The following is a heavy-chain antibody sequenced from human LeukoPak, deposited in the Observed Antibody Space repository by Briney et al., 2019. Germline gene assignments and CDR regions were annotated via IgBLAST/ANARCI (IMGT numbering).Heavy chain of an antibody. CDR3: ARATDYFDY. Sequence: SETLSLTCTVSGGSVSSGSYYWSWIRQPPGKGLGWIGYIYYSGSTNYNPSLKSRVTISVDTSKNQFSLKLSSVTAADTAVYYCARATDYFDYWGQETLVTVSS. CDR2: IYYSGST. CDR1: GGSVSSGSYY. D-gene: IGHD2-21*02. J-gene: IGHJ4*02. V-gene: IGHV4-61*01.